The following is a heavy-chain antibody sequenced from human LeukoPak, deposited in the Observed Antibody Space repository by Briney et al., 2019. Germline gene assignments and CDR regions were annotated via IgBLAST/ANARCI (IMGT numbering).Heavy chain of an antibody. Sequence: HAGGSLRLSCSVSGFTFSTYVMHWVRQAPGKGLEYVSAISSNGDNTYYADSVKGRFTISRDNSKNTLYLQMSSLRADGTAVYYCVRGTGYWGQGTLVTVSS. CDR1: GFTFSTYV. CDR2: ISSNGDNT. CDR3: VRGTGY. V-gene: IGHV3-64D*06. J-gene: IGHJ4*02.